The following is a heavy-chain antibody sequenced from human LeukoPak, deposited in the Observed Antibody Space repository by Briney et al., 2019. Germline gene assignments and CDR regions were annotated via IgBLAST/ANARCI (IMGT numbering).Heavy chain of an antibody. Sequence: GGSLRLSCAASGFTFSSSWMHWVRQAPGKGLEWVANIKQDGSQTYYVDSVRGRFTISRDNARNSLYLQMSSLRAEDTAVYFCAGDGGFLSHSWGRGTLVTVSS. CDR1: GFTFSSSW. J-gene: IGHJ4*02. D-gene: IGHD2/OR15-2a*01. V-gene: IGHV3-7*01. CDR3: AGDGGFLSHS. CDR2: IKQDGSQT.